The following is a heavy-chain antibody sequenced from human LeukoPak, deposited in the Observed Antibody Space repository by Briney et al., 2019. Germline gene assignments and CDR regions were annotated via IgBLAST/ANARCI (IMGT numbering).Heavy chain of an antibody. D-gene: IGHD2-21*01. CDR3: AKEIGKFRY. CDR1: GFTISSYA. J-gene: IGHJ4*02. CDR2: MSGSAGST. Sequence: SGGSLRLSCAVSGFTISSYAMSWVRQAPGKGLEWVSAMSGSAGSTYYADSVKGRFTISRDNSKNTLYLQMNSLRAEDTAVYYCAKEIGKFRYWGQGTLVTVSS. V-gene: IGHV3-23*01.